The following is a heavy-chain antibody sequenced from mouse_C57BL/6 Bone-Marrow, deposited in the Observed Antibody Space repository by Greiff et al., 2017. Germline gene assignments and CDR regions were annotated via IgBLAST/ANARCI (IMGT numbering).Heavy chain of an antibody. Sequence: QVQLQQPGAELVKPGASVKLSCKASGYTFTSYWMHWVKQRPGQGLEWIGMIHPNSGSTNYNEKFKRKATLTVDKSSSTAYMQLSSLTSEDSAVYYCAMYYYGSSSAWFAYWGQGTLVTVSA. CDR3: AMYYYGSSSAWFAY. J-gene: IGHJ3*01. V-gene: IGHV1-64*01. D-gene: IGHD1-1*01. CDR2: IHPNSGST. CDR1: GYTFTSYW.